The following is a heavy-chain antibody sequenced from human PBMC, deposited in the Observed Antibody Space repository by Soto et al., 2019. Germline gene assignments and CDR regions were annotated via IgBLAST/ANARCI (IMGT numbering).Heavy chain of an antibody. Sequence: GGSLRLSCAAPGFTFSSYAMHWVRQAPGKGLEWVAVISYDGSNKYYADSVKGRFTISRDNSKNTLYLQMNSLRAGDTAVYYCARPTEVRYYPMIREPVFGPPDYWGQGTLVTVSS. CDR1: GFTFSSYA. D-gene: IGHD3-10*01. CDR2: ISYDGSNK. CDR3: ARPTEVRYYPMIREPVFGPPDY. J-gene: IGHJ4*02. V-gene: IGHV3-30-3*01.